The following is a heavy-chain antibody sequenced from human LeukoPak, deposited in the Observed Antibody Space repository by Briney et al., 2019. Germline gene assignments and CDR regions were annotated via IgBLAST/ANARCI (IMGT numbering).Heavy chain of an antibody. Sequence: GASXXVSCKASGYTFTGYYMHWVRQAPGQGLEWMGRINPNSGGTNYAQKFQGRVTMTRDTSISTAYMELSRLRSDDTAVYYCASGIAAAGMGYYYMDVWGKGTTVTVSS. CDR3: ASGIAAAGMGYYYMDV. J-gene: IGHJ6*03. D-gene: IGHD6-13*01. CDR2: INPNSGGT. V-gene: IGHV1-2*06. CDR1: GYTFTGYY.